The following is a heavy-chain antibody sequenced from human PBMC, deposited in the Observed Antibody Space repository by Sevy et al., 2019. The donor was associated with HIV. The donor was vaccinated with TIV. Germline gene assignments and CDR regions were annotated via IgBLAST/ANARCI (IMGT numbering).Heavy chain of an antibody. CDR1: GFTLKSHT. CDR3: ARDLTERYTTDY. J-gene: IGHJ4*02. D-gene: IGHD7-27*01. Sequence: GGSLRLSCTVSGFTLKSHTMYWVRQAPGKGLEWVAFISADAKKQNYADSVKGRFTISRDNFKNTLYLQVNSLRAEDTAIYYCARDLTERYTTDYWGQGILVTVSS. CDR2: ISADAKKQ. V-gene: IGHV3-30*04.